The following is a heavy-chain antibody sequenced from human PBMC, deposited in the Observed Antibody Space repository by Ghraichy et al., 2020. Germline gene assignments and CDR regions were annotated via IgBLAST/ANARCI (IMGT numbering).Heavy chain of an antibody. CDR1: GFTFSSYS. D-gene: IGHD5-12*01. V-gene: IGHV3-21*01. CDR2: ISSSSTYI. J-gene: IGHJ5*02. CDR3: ARTQFEDIVATIFWRFDP. Sequence: LSLTCAASGFTFSSYSMNWVRQAPGKGLEWVSSISSSSTYIYYADSVKGRFTISRDNAKNSLYLQMNSLRAEDTAVYYCARTQFEDIVATIFWRFDPWGQGTLVTVSS.